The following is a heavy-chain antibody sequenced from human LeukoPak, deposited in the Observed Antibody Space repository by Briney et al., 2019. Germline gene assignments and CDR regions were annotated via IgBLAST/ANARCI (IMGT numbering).Heavy chain of an antibody. V-gene: IGHV4-59*01. CDR1: GGSISSYY. J-gene: IGHJ6*03. Sequence: ASETQSLTCTVSGGSISSYYWSWIRQPPGKGLEWIGHIYYSGSTNYNPSLKSRVTISVDTSKNQFSLKLSSVTAADTAVYYCARTTEGGYTYNYFYYYYMDVWGKGTTVTISS. CDR3: ARTTEGGYTYNYFYYYYMDV. CDR2: IYYSGST. D-gene: IGHD5-18*01.